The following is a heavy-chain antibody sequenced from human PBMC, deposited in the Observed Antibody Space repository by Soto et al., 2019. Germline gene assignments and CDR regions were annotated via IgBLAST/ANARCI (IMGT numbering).Heavy chain of an antibody. CDR1: GGSISSYY. CDR2: IYYSGST. CDR3: ATLAVAGLNFDY. Sequence: KASETLSLTCTVSGGSISSYYWSWIRQPPGKGLEWIGYIYYSGSTNYNPSLKSRVTISVDTSKNQFSLKLSSVTAADTAVYYCATLAVAGLNFDYWGQGTLVTVSS. J-gene: IGHJ4*02. V-gene: IGHV4-59*08. D-gene: IGHD6-19*01.